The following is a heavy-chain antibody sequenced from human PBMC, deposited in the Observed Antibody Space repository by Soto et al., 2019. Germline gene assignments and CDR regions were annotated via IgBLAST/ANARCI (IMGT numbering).Heavy chain of an antibody. Sequence: QVQLVESGGGVVQPGRSLRLSCAASGFTFSTYAMHCVRQAPGKGLEWVAVISKDGSNKYYADSVKGRFTISRDNSKNTLSVEMHSLRAEDTAVYYCAKDDGYYDSSGYPDYWGQGTLVTVSS. CDR1: GFTFSTYA. CDR2: ISKDGSNK. CDR3: AKDDGYYDSSGYPDY. V-gene: IGHV3-30*18. D-gene: IGHD3-22*01. J-gene: IGHJ4*02.